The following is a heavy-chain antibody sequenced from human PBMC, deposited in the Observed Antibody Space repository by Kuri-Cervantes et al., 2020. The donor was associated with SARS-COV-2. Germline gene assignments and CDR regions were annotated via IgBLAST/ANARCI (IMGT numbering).Heavy chain of an antibody. CDR3: ARLPTYYDFWSGYPAFDYYYYGMDV. CDR1: GGSISSSSYY. J-gene: IGHJ6*02. V-gene: IGHV4-39*01. CDR2: IYYSGST. Sequence: SETLSLTCTVSGGSISSSSYYWGWIRQPPGKGLEWIGSIYYSGSTYYNPSLKSRVTISVDTSKNQFSLKLSSVTAEDTAVYYCARLPTYYDFWSGYPAFDYYYYGMDVWGQGTTVTVSS. D-gene: IGHD3-3*01.